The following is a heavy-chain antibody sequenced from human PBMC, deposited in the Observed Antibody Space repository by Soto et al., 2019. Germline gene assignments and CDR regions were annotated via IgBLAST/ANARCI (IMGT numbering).Heavy chain of an antibody. Sequence: SETLSLTCAVSGGSISSGGYSWSWIRQPPGKGLEWIGCIYHSGSTYYNPSLKSRVTISVDRSKNQFSLKLSSVTAADTAVYYCARAMTTVTTIDYWGQGTLVTVSS. CDR1: GGSISSGGYS. CDR3: ARAMTTVTTIDY. D-gene: IGHD4-17*01. J-gene: IGHJ4*02. V-gene: IGHV4-30-2*01. CDR2: IYHSGST.